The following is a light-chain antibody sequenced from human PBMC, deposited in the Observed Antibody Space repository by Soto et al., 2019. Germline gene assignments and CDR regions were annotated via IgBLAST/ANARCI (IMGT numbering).Light chain of an antibody. CDR1: QSVDNY. CDR3: QQRSNWPLWS. V-gene: IGKV3-11*01. J-gene: IGKJ1*01. Sequence: EIVLTPSPATLYLSPGERATLSCRASQSVDNYLAWYQQKPGQAPRLLISDASNMATGVPARFSGSGSGTDFTLTISSLEPDDFALYFCQQRSNWPLWSFGQGTKVEIK. CDR2: DAS.